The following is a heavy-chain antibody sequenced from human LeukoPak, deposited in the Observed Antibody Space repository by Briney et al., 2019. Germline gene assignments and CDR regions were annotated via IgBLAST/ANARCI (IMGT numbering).Heavy chain of an antibody. CDR2: IYPGDSDI. D-gene: IGHD1-26*01. Sequence: GESLKISCRGSGYSFTTHWIGWVRQLPGKGLEWMGIIYPGDSDIRYSPSFQGQVTISADKSISTAYLQWSSLKASDTAMYYCAIRYSGSYNDYWGQGTLVTVSS. V-gene: IGHV5-51*01. J-gene: IGHJ4*02. CDR3: AIRYSGSYNDY. CDR1: GYSFTTHW.